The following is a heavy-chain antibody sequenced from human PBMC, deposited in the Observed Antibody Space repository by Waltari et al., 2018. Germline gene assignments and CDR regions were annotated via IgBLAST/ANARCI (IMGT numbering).Heavy chain of an antibody. J-gene: IGHJ6*02. CDR2: IYHSGST. CDR1: GGSISSSNW. D-gene: IGHD6-13*01. CDR3: ARDRRHAAGPKIYYYYGMDV. V-gene: IGHV4-4*02. Sequence: QVQLQESGPGLVKPSGTLSLTCAVSGGSISSSNWWSWVRQPPGKGLEWIGEIYHSGSTNYNPSLKSRVTISVDKSKNQFSLKLSSVTAADTAVYYCARDRRHAAGPKIYYYYGMDVWGQGTTVTVSS.